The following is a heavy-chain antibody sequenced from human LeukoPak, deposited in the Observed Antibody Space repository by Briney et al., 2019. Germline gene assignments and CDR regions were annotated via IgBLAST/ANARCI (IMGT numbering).Heavy chain of an antibody. D-gene: IGHD6-19*01. J-gene: IGHJ4*02. CDR1: GFTFSRHW. Sequence: GGSLRLSCAASGFTFSRHWMTWIRQPPGQGLEWVAHIKQDGSERKYVDSVKGRFTISRDNAKKSLYLQMNSLRAEDTAIYYCVRDVGWYRFDYWGQGALVTVSS. V-gene: IGHV3-7*03. CDR2: IKQDGSER. CDR3: VRDVGWYRFDY.